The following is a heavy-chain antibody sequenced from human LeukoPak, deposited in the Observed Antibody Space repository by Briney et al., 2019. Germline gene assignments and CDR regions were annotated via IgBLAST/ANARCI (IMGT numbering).Heavy chain of an antibody. CDR2: ISSSSSYI. D-gene: IGHD3-10*01. CDR1: GFTFSSYS. Sequence: GRSLRLSCAASGFTFSSYSMNWVRQAPGKGLEWVSSISSSSSYIYYADSVKGRFTISRDNAKNSLYLQMNSLRAEDTAVYYCARGGTMVRGFVGYYYGMDVWGQGTTVTVSS. V-gene: IGHV3-21*01. CDR3: ARGGTMVRGFVGYYYGMDV. J-gene: IGHJ6*02.